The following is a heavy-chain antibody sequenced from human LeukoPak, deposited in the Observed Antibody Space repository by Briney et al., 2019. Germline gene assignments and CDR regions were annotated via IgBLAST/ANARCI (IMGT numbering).Heavy chain of an antibody. D-gene: IGHD4-17*01. J-gene: IGHJ4*02. CDR2: ITSSGTTI. CDR3: ARDPDYGDPY. CDR1: GFTLSDHY. V-gene: IGHV3-11*01. Sequence: KTGGSLRLSCIVSGFTLSDHYMSWFRKSPGRGLEWISWITSSGTTIDYADSVKGRFTISRDNTKDSIYLQMNSLRADDTAVYYCARDPDYGDPYWGQGTLVTVSS.